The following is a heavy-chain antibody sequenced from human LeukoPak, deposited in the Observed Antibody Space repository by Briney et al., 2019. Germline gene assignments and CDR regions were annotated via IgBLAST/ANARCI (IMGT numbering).Heavy chain of an antibody. V-gene: IGHV3-9*01. Sequence: GGSLRLSCATSGFTFDDYAMHWVRQAPGKGLEWVSGISWNSGSIGYADSVKGRFTISRDNAKNSLYLQMNSLRAEDTAVYYCARVGIYSSYRDYWGQETLVTVSS. CDR2: ISWNSGSI. CDR1: GFTFDDYA. J-gene: IGHJ4*02. CDR3: ARVGIYSSYRDY. D-gene: IGHD6-6*01.